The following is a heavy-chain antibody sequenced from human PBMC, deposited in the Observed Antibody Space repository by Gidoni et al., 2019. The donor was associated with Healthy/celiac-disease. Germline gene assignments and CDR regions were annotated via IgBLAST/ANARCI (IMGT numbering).Heavy chain of an antibody. CDR3: AKHRWGYYDSSGYYPDY. D-gene: IGHD3-22*01. J-gene: IGHJ4*02. CDR2: ISYDGSNK. V-gene: IGHV3-30*18. Sequence: QVQLVESGGGVVQPGRSLRLSCAASGFTFSSYGMHWVRPAPGKGLEWVAVISYDGSNKYYADSVKGRFTISRDNSKNTLYLQMNSLRAEDTAVYYCAKHRWGYYDSSGYYPDYWGQGTLVTVSS. CDR1: GFTFSSYG.